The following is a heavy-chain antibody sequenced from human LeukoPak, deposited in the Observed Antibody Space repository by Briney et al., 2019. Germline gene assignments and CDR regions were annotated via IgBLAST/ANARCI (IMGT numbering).Heavy chain of an antibody. CDR1: GGTFSSYA. CDR3: ALDTAESYYFDY. D-gene: IGHD5-18*01. V-gene: IGHV1-69*06. J-gene: IGHJ4*02. Sequence: GSSVTVSCKASGGTFSSYAISWVRQAPGQGIEWMGGIIPIFGTANYAQKFQGRVTITPDKSTSTAYMELSSLRSEDTAVYYCALDTAESYYFDYWGQGTLVTVSS. CDR2: IIPIFGTA.